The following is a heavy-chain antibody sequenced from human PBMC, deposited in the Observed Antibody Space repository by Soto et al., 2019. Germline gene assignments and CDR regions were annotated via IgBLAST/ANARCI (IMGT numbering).Heavy chain of an antibody. CDR1: GGSFSGYY. J-gene: IGHJ4*02. CDR2: INHSEST. CDR3: AKGENVTCYYDSSGYRTPFDY. Sequence: SETLSLTCAVYGGSFSGYYWSWIRQPPGKGLEWIGEINHSESTNYNPSLKSRVTMSVDTSKNQFSLKLSSVIAADTAVYYCAKGENVTCYYDSSGYRTPFDYWGQGTQVTVSS. D-gene: IGHD3-22*01. V-gene: IGHV4-34*01.